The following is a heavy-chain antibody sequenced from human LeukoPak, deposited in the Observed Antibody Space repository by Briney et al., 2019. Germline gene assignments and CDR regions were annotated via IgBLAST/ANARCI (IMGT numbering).Heavy chain of an antibody. CDR3: ARGLGGSGSYSLTFDS. CDR1: GGSFSGYY. D-gene: IGHD1-26*01. J-gene: IGHJ4*02. V-gene: IGHV4-34*01. CDR2: INHSGST. Sequence: SETLSLTCAVYGGSFSGYYWSWIRQPPGKGLEWIGEINHSGSTNYNPSLKSRVTISVDTSKNQFSLKLSSVTAADTAVYYCARGLGGSGSYSLTFDSWGQGTLVTVSS.